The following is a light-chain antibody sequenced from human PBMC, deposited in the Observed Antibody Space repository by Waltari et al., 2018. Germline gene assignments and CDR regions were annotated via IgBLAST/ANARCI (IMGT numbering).Light chain of an antibody. CDR1: SRDVGGYNY. CDR3: SSYTSSSTLAV. Sequence: QSALTQPASVSGSTGQSITISCTGTSRDVGGYNYFPWYQQHPGNAPNLMIYEVSNRPSGVSNRFSGSKSGNTASLTISGLQAEDEADYYCSSYTSSSTLAVFGGGTKLTVL. J-gene: IGLJ3*02. V-gene: IGLV2-14*01. CDR2: EVS.